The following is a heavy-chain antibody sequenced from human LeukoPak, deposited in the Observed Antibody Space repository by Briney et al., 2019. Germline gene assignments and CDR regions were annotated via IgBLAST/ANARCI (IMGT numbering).Heavy chain of an antibody. V-gene: IGHV4-59*08. CDR2: ISDIGSI. CDR3: AGHHPRNTVDF. D-gene: IGHD2-8*02. Sequence: SETLSLTCAVYGGSFSSYYWSWIRQPPGKGPEWIAYISDIGSINYNPSLKSRVTISLDTSKNQFSLKLSSVTAADTAVYYCAGHHPRNTVDFWGRGTLVTVSS. J-gene: IGHJ4*02. CDR1: GGSFSSYY.